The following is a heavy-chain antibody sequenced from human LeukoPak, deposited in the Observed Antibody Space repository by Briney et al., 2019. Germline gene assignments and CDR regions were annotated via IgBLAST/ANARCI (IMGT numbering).Heavy chain of an antibody. CDR3: ASSPDGDYDYYYMDV. CDR2: IIPIFGTA. D-gene: IGHD4-17*01. CDR1: GGTFSSYA. Sequence: SVKVSRKASGGTFSSYAISWVRQAPGQGLEWMGGIIPIFGTANYAQKFQGRVTITADKSTSTAYMELSSLRSEDTAVYYCASSPDGDYDYYYMDVWGKGTTVTVSS. V-gene: IGHV1-69*06. J-gene: IGHJ6*03.